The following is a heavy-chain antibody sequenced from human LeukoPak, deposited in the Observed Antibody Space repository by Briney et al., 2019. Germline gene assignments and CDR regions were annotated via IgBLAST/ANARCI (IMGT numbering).Heavy chain of an antibody. CDR1: GYTFTGYY. J-gene: IGHJ5*02. V-gene: IGHV1-2*02. Sequence: ASVKVSCKASGYTFTGYYMHWVRQAPGQGLEWMGWINPNSGGTNYAQKFQGRVTMTRDTSISTAYMELSRLRSDDTAVYYYARGPYYYDSSGRRVWFDPWGQGTLVTVSS. CDR3: ARGPYYYDSSGRRVWFDP. D-gene: IGHD3-22*01. CDR2: INPNSGGT.